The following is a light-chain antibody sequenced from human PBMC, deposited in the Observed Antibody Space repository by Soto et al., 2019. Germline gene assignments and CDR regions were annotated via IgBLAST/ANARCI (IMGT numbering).Light chain of an antibody. CDR2: DVS. CDR1: QAINKY. CDR3: QQSLSTPWS. V-gene: IGKV1-39*01. J-gene: IGKJ1*01. Sequence: IQLTQSPSSLSASVGDRVTITCRPSQAINKYLSWFRQKPGKAPEPLIYDVSTLQSGVPSRFSGSGSGTYFTLTISSLQLDDFASYYCQQSLSTPWSFGQGTKV.